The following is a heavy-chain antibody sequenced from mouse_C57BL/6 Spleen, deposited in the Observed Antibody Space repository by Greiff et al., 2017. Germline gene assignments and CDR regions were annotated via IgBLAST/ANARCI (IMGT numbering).Heavy chain of an antibody. D-gene: IGHD2-3*01. CDR3: ARKTAMGWLLSFDY. J-gene: IGHJ2*01. CDR2: INPNNGGT. V-gene: IGHV1-26*01. CDR1: GYTFTDYY. Sequence: VQLQQSGPELVKPGASVKISCKASGYTFTDYYMNWVKQSHGKSLEWIGDINPNNGGTSYNQKFKGKATLTVDKSSSPAYMELRSLTSEDSAVYYCARKTAMGWLLSFDYWGQGTTLTVSS.